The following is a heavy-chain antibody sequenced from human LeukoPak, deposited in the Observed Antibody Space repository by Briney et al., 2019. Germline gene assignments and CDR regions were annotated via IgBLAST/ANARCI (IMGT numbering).Heavy chain of an antibody. CDR3: AKGEGVPAAPVFP. CDR2: IRYDGSNK. V-gene: IGHV3-30*02. Sequence: GGSLRLSCAASGFTFSSYGMHWVRQAPGKGLEWVAFIRYDGSNKYYADSVRGRFTISRDNSKNTLYLQMNSLRAEGTAVYYCAKGEGVPAAPVFPWGQGTLVTVSS. CDR1: GFTFSSYG. J-gene: IGHJ5*02. D-gene: IGHD2-2*01.